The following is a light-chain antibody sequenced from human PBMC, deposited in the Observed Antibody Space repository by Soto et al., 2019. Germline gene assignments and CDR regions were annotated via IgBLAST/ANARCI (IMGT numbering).Light chain of an antibody. CDR2: DAS. CDR3: QQRSNWRVT. Sequence: ETVLTQSPATLSLSLGGRATLSCRARQSANISLAWYQHKPGQAPRLLIYDASNRAPGIPARFSGSASGTDFTPTISSLEPEDIAAYYCQQRSNWRVTVGGGTKVDTK. CDR1: QSANIS. J-gene: IGKJ4*01. V-gene: IGKV3-11*01.